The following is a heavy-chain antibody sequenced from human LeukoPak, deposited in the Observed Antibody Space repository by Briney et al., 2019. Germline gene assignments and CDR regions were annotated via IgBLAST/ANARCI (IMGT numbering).Heavy chain of an antibody. CDR3: ASARDGFSSSGYVY. D-gene: IGHD6-13*01. CDR1: GYTFTSYY. J-gene: IGHJ4*02. V-gene: IGHV1-46*01. CDR2: INPSGDST. Sequence: GASVKVSCKTSGYTFTSYYMHWVRQAPGQGLEWMGIINPSGDSTTYAQNFQGRVTMTRDTSTSTLYMELSSLRSKDTAVYFCASARDGFSSSGYVYWGQGTLVTVSS.